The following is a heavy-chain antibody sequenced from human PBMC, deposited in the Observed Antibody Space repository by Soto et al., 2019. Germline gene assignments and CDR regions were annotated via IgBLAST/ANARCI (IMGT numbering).Heavy chain of an antibody. Sequence: QLQLQESGPGLVKPSETLSLTCTVSGGSISSSSYYWGWIRQPPGKGLEWIGGIYYSGSTYYNPSLKSRVTISVDTSKNQFSLKMSSVTAADTAVYYCAGIIAAAGYYYYYGMDVWGQGTTVTVSS. CDR1: GGSISSSSYY. D-gene: IGHD6-13*01. V-gene: IGHV4-39*01. CDR2: IYYSGST. CDR3: AGIIAAAGYYYYYGMDV. J-gene: IGHJ6*02.